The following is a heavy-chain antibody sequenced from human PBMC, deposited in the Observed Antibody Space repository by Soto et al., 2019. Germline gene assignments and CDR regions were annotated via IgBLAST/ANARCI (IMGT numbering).Heavy chain of an antibody. Sequence: GGSLRLSCAASGFTFSNAWMSWVRQAPGKGLEWVGRIKSKADGGTTDYGAPVKGRFTISRDDSKNTLYLQMNSLKTEDTAVYYFATFCSGGYCYSHDAFAFLGQGSWAPVS. CDR2: IKSKADGGTT. V-gene: IGHV3-15*01. CDR3: ATFCSGGYCYSHDAFAF. J-gene: IGHJ3*01. D-gene: IGHD2-15*01. CDR1: GFTFSNAW.